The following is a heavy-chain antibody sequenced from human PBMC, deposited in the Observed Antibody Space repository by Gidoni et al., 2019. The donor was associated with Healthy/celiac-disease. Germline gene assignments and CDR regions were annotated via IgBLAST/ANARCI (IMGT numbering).Heavy chain of an antibody. D-gene: IGHD3-10*01. Sequence: QVQLQQWGAGLLKPSETLSLTCAVYGGSFSGYYWSWIRQPPGKGLEWIGEINHSGSTNYNPSLKSRVTISVDTSKNQFSLKLSSVTAADTAVYYCARGPPYGYFDYWGQGTLVTVSS. J-gene: IGHJ4*02. CDR2: INHSGST. CDR3: ARGPPYGYFDY. V-gene: IGHV4-34*01. CDR1: GGSFSGYY.